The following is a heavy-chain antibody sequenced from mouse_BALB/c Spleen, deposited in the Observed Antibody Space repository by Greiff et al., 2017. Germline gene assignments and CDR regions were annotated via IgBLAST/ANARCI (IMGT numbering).Heavy chain of an antibody. J-gene: IGHJ3*01. Sequence: QVQLQQPGAELVKPGASVKLSCKASGYTFTSYYMYWVKQRPGQGLEWIGGINPSNGGTNFNEKFKSKATLTVDKSSRTAYMQLSSLTSEDSAVYYCTRREYGNPGFAYWGQGTLVTVSA. CDR1: GYTFTSYY. V-gene: IGHV1S81*02. D-gene: IGHD2-10*02. CDR2: INPSNGGT. CDR3: TRREYGNPGFAY.